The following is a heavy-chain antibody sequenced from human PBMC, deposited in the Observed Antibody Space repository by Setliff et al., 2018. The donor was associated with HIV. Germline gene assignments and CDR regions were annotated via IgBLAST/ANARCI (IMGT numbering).Heavy chain of an antibody. CDR1: GFSFDDYY. Sequence: GASVKVSCKASGFSFDDYYIHWVRQAPGQGLEWMGCVIPNSGKTYYAQEFQGRVTMTSDTSINTAYMEASWLTSDDTAIYYCARDLAYCSGGSCYRPFIYYFYYMDVWGKGATVTVSS. CDR3: ARDLAYCSGGSCYRPFIYYFYYMDV. V-gene: IGHV1-2*02. CDR2: VIPNSGKT. J-gene: IGHJ6*03. D-gene: IGHD2-15*01.